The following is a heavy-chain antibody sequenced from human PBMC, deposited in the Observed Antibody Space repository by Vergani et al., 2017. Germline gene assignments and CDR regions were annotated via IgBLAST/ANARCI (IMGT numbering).Heavy chain of an antibody. CDR2: ISWNGGAV. Sequence: EVDLVESGGGLAQPGGSLRLSCEASGITFWKFGMHWVRQGPGKGLEWVSGISWNGGAVDYADSVRGRFTISRDNAKNSLFLEMNSLRFEDTAVYFCTKGSVYYHDSAGHGYDPYTGFDLWGQGTLVTVSS. CDR3: TKGSVYYHDSAGHGYDPYTGFDL. CDR1: GITFWKFG. J-gene: IGHJ3*01. V-gene: IGHV3-9*01. D-gene: IGHD5-12*01.